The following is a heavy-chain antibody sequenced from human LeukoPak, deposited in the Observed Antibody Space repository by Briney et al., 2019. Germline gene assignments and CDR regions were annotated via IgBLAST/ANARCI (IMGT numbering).Heavy chain of an antibody. D-gene: IGHD1-26*01. V-gene: IGHV3-21*04. J-gene: IGHJ4*02. CDR1: AFSLNTYN. Sequence: GGSLRLSCAASAFSLNTYNRNWVRQAPGKGLEWVSSISYTGAYIYYADSVRGRFTISRDNPQNSVFLQMNSLRAEDTAVYYCVRDRGSYRPIDYWGQGTLVTVSS. CDR2: ISYTGAYI. CDR3: VRDRGSYRPIDY.